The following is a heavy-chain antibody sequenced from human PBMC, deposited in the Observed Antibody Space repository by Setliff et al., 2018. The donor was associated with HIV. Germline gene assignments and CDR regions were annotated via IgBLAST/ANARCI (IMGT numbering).Heavy chain of an antibody. CDR1: GGSIISDIFY. CDR2: IYYSGST. CDR3: ARDAGERDSSGGGSDAFDI. D-gene: IGHD6-19*01. J-gene: IGHJ3*02. Sequence: SETLSLTCSVSGGSIISDIFYWGWIRQHPGKGLEWIGYIYYSGSTYYNPSLKSLVTISVDTSKNQFSLKLSSVTAADTAVYYCARDAGERDSSGGGSDAFDIWGQGTMVTVSS. V-gene: IGHV4-31*01.